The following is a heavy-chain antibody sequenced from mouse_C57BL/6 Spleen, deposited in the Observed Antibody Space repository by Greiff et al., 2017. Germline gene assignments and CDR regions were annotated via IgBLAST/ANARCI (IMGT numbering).Heavy chain of an antibody. Sequence: EVQLQQSGPELVKPGASVKISCKASGYTFTDYYMNWVKQSHGKSLEWIGDINPNNGGTSYNQKFKGKATLTVDKSSSTAYMELRSRTSEDSAVYYCARSGYYYGSVDYWGQGTTLTVSS. CDR2: INPNNGGT. V-gene: IGHV1-26*01. CDR1: GYTFTDYY. CDR3: ARSGYYYGSVDY. J-gene: IGHJ2*01. D-gene: IGHD1-1*01.